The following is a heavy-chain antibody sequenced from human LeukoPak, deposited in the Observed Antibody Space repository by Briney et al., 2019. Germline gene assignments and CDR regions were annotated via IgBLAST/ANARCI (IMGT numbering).Heavy chain of an antibody. D-gene: IGHD2-15*01. J-gene: IGHJ4*02. CDR2: IYHRGST. CDR3: ARGGTSYGSGKY. V-gene: IGHV4-38-2*02. CDR1: GYSISTGYY. Sequence: SETLSLTCTVSGYSISTGYYSGWIRQPPGKGLEWIGNIYHRGSTYYNPSLKSRVTISVDTSKNQFSLKMSSVTAADTAVYYCARGGTSYGSGKYWGQGALVTVSS.